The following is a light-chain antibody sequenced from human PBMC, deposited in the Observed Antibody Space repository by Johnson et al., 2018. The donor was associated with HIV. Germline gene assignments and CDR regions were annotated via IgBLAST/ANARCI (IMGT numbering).Light chain of an antibody. J-gene: IGLJ1*01. Sequence: HSVLTQPPSVSAAPGQKVTISCSGSSSNIGNNYVSWYQQLPGTAPKLLIYENNKRPSGIPDRFSGSKSGPSATLDLTGLQTGDEADYYCGTWDSSLSAYVFGTGTKVTVL. CDR1: SSNIGNNY. V-gene: IGLV1-51*02. CDR2: ENN. CDR3: GTWDSSLSAYV.